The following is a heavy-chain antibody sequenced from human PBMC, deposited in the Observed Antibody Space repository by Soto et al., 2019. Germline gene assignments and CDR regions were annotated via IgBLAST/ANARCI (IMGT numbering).Heavy chain of an antibody. CDR3: ARHGPSEGFDY. CDR1: GGSISSYY. Sequence: SETLSLTCTVSGGSISSYYWSWIRQPPGKGLEWIGYIYYSGSTNYNPSLKSRVTISVDTSKNQFSLKLSSVTAADTAVYYCARHGPSEGFDYWGQGTLVTVSS. J-gene: IGHJ4*02. V-gene: IGHV4-59*08. CDR2: IYYSGST. D-gene: IGHD2-2*01.